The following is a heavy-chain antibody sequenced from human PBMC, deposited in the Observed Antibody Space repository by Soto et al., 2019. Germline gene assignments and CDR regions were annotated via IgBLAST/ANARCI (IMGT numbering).Heavy chain of an antibody. J-gene: IGHJ3*02. CDR3: AREIRGYYDSSGYYYDAFDI. CDR1: GYTFTSYA. D-gene: IGHD3-22*01. V-gene: IGHV1-3*01. CDR2: INAGNGNT. Sequence: QVQLVQSGAEVKKPGASVKVSCKASGYTFTSYAMHWVRQAPGQRLEWMGWINAGNGNTKYAQKLQGRVTMTTDTSTSTAYMELRSLRSDDTAVYYCAREIRGYYDSSGYYYDAFDIWGQGTMVTVSS.